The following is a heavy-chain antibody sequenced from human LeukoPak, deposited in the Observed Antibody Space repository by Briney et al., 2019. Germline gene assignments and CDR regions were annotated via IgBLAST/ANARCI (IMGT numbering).Heavy chain of an antibody. CDR2: INPSGATT. CDR1: GYTFTSYY. V-gene: IGHV1-46*01. CDR3: AKEGNSGWVPKY. D-gene: IGHD6-19*01. Sequence: ASVKVSFKASGYTFTSYYIHWVRQAPGQGLEWMGMINPSGATTTYAQNFQGRVTMTRDTSTRTAYMELSSLRSEDTAVYYCAKEGNSGWVPKYWGQGTLVTVSS. J-gene: IGHJ4*02.